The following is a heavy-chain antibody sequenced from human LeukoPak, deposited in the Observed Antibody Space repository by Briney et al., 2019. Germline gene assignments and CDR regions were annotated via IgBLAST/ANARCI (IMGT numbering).Heavy chain of an antibody. CDR3: AREYTEVFDY. CDR1: GGSISSYY. J-gene: IGHJ4*02. V-gene: IGHV4-59*01. Sequence: SETLSLTCTVSGGSISSYYWSWIRQPPGKGLEWIGYIYYSGSTNYNPSLKSRVTISVDTSKNLFSLKLSSVTAADTAVYYCAREYTEVFDYWGQGTLVTVSS. D-gene: IGHD1-1*01. CDR2: IYYSGST.